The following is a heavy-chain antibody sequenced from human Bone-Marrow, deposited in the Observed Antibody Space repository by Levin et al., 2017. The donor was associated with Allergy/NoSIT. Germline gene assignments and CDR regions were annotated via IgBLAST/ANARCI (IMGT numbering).Heavy chain of an antibody. J-gene: IGHJ4*02. CDR3: MTGLIS. D-gene: IGHD2/OR15-2a*01. CDR2: IKSKADGETT. CDR1: GFIFSNNW. Sequence: PGGSLRLSCAASGFIFSNNWFSWVRQAPGKGLEWVGRIKSKADGETTDYAAPVAGRFIISRDDSKNMLYLEMNSLNTEDTAFYYCMTGLISWGQGTLVTVSS. V-gene: IGHV3-15*01.